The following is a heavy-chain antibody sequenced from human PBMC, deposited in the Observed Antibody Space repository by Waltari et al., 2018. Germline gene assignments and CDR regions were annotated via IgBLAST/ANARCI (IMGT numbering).Heavy chain of an antibody. J-gene: IGHJ6*02. CDR3: AAGLYYDRYV. CDR1: GFTFTSFS. CDR2: IVVGSGNT. V-gene: IGHV1-58*02. Sequence: QMQLVQSGPGVRNPGTPVKVSCKAPGFTFTSFSIRWVRQARGQRLEWIGWIVVGSGNTNYAQKFQERVTITRDMSTSTAYMELSSLRSEDTAVYYCAAGLYYDRYVWGQGTTVTVSS. D-gene: IGHD3-22*01.